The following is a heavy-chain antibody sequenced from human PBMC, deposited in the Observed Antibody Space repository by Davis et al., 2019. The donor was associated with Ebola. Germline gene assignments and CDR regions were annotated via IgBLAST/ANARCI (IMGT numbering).Heavy chain of an antibody. CDR2: IIPIFATT. V-gene: IGHV1-69*13. CDR1: GVTFRSYA. J-gene: IGHJ6*03. D-gene: IGHD3-16*02. CDR3: ATDRWPPATSDHSYYLDV. Sequence: SVKVSCKASGVTFRSYAITWARQAPGQGLEWIGQIIPIFATTHYSHNFRGRVTLPADESTDTAYMEVTGLTSDDTAVYYCATDRWPPATSDHSYYLDVWGKGTTVTVSS.